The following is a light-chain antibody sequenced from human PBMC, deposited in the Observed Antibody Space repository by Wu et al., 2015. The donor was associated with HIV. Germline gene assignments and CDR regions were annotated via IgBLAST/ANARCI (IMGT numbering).Light chain of an antibody. Sequence: DIQMTQSPSTLSASVGDRVTITCRASQNINTWLAWYQQKPGQAPKLLICTASTLESGVPSRFSGSGSETEFTLTINGLQPDDFATYYCQEYDQYSRTFGQGTKVEVK. CDR1: QNINTW. CDR3: QEYDQYSRT. J-gene: IGKJ1*01. V-gene: IGKV1-5*03. CDR2: TAS.